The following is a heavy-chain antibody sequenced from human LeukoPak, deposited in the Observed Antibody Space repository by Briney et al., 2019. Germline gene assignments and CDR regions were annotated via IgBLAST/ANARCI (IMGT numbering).Heavy chain of an antibody. Sequence: SQTLSLTYAISGDSVSGDSATWNWIRQSPSRGLEWLGRTYYRSKWYNDYAIFVKSRIAINPDTSKNQFSLQLNSVTPEDTAIHYCARALVRNQYGLDVWGQGTTVTVSS. J-gene: IGHJ6*02. V-gene: IGHV6-1*01. D-gene: IGHD1-14*01. CDR2: TYYRSKWYN. CDR1: GDSVSGDSAT. CDR3: ARALVRNQYGLDV.